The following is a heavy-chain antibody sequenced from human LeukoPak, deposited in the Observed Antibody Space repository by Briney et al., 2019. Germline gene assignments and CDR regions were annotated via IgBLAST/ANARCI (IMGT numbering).Heavy chain of an antibody. J-gene: IGHJ4*02. CDR1: GFTFSSYD. CDR3: ARAWGEYYFDY. D-gene: IGHD3-16*01. Sequence: GGSLRLSCAASGFTFSSYDMHWVRQATGKGLEWVSAIGTAGDTYYPGSVKGRFTISRENAKNSLYLQMNSLRAGDTAVYYCARAWGEYYFDYWGQGTLVTVSS. CDR2: IGTAGDT. V-gene: IGHV3-13*01.